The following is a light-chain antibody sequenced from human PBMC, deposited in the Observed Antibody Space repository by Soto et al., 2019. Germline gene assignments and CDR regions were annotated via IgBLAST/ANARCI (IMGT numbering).Light chain of an antibody. CDR2: DVS. J-gene: IGLJ1*01. V-gene: IGLV2-14*03. CDR3: SSYTSIDTWV. Sequence: QSVLTQPASVSGSPGQSITITCTGTSSDVGGYNYVSWYQQHPGKAPKVLISDVSNRPSGISNRFSGSKSGNTASLTISGLQDEDEADYYCSSYTSIDTWVFGTGTKVTV. CDR1: SSDVGGYNY.